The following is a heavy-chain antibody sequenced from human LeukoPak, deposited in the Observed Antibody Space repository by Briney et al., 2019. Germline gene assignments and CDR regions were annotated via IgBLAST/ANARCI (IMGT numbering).Heavy chain of an antibody. Sequence: PSETLSLTCTASGGSISNYFWNWIRQPPGKGLEWIGSIYDSGSTNYNPSLKSRVTMSVDMSNSQFSLKLGSVTAADTAVYYCARESSYLQGWRVCDWFDPWGQGTLVTVSS. D-gene: IGHD2-15*01. CDR3: ARESSYLQGWRVCDWFDP. CDR2: IYDSGST. V-gene: IGHV4-59*01. J-gene: IGHJ5*02. CDR1: GGSISNYF.